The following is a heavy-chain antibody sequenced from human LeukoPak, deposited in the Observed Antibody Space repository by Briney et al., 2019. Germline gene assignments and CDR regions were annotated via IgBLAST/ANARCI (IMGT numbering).Heavy chain of an antibody. CDR3: AREHDYGDYSLDY. V-gene: IGHV3-53*01. J-gene: IGHJ4*02. CDR1: GFSFSSYA. D-gene: IGHD4-17*01. CDR2: IYSGGST. Sequence: PGGSLRLSCAASGFSFSSYAMSWVRQAPGKGLEWVSVIYSGGSTYYADSVKGRFTISRDNSKNTLYLQMNSLRAEDTAVYYCAREHDYGDYSLDYWGQGTLVTVSS.